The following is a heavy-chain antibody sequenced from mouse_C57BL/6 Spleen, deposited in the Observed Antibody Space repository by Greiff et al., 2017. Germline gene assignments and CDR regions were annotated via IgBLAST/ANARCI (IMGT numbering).Heavy chain of an antibody. V-gene: IGHV3-6*01. Sequence: EVKLMESGPGLVKPSQSLSLTCSVTGYSITSGYYWNWIRQFPGNKLEWMGYISYDGSNNYNPSLKNRISITRDTSKNQFFLKLNSVTTEDTATYYCARERDFPYYFDYWGQGTTLTVSS. J-gene: IGHJ2*01. CDR3: ARERDFPYYFDY. CDR2: ISYDGSN. CDR1: GYSITSGYY.